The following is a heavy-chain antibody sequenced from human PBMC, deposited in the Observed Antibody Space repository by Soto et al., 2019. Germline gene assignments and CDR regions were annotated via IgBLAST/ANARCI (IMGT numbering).Heavy chain of an antibody. CDR1: GYTVTSCG. CDR3: ARDQRGGTDAFDI. Sequence: QVQLVQSGAEVKKPGASVKVSCKASGYTVTSCGSSCVRQAPGHVLEWMGWISAYNGNTNDAENLQGRVIMTTETATSTAYMELRSLRADDTAVYYCARDQRGGTDAFDIWGQGTMVPVAS. CDR2: ISAYNGNT. D-gene: IGHD2-15*01. J-gene: IGHJ3*02. V-gene: IGHV1-18*01.